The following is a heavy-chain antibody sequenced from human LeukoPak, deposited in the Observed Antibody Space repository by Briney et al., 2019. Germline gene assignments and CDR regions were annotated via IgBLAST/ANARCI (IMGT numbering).Heavy chain of an antibody. CDR3: ARGHIFLAGNEGLDY. J-gene: IGHJ4*02. CDR2: INAANGNT. V-gene: IGHV1-3*01. CDR1: GYTFNSFV. D-gene: IGHD3-9*01. Sequence: GASVKVSCKTSGYTFNSFVIHWVRQAPGQRLEWMGWINAANGNTKYSPKFQDRVTITSDTSASTAYMEPNSLRFEDTAIYYCARGHIFLAGNEGLDYWGQGTQVTASS.